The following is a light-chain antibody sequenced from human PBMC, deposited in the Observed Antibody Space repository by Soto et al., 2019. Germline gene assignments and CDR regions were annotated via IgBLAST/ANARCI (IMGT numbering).Light chain of an antibody. J-gene: IGKJ2*01. CDR2: AAS. Sequence: IQLTQSPSSLPASVGDRVTITCRASQGITTYLPWYQQKPGKAPKLLIYAASALQIGFPSRFSGSGSGTDFTLTISSLQPEDFATYCCLHINSYPYTFGQGTKLEIK. V-gene: IGKV1-9*01. CDR3: LHINSYPYT. CDR1: QGITTY.